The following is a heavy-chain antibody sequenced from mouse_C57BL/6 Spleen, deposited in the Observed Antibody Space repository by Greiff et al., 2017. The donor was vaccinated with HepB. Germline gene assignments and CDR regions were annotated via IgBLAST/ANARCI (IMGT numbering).Heavy chain of an antibody. CDR1: GYTFTSYW. V-gene: IGHV1-69*01. Sequence: VQLQQPGAELVMPGASVKLSCKASGYTFTSYWMHWVKQRPGQGLEWIGEIDPSDSYTNYNQKFKGKSTLTVDKSSSTAYMQLSSLTSEDSAVYYCARNDGYYVLDYWGQGTTLTVSS. CDR3: ARNDGYYVLDY. J-gene: IGHJ2*01. CDR2: IDPSDSYT. D-gene: IGHD2-3*01.